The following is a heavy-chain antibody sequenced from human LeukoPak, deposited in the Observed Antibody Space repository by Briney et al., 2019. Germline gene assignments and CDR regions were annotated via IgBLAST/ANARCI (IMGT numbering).Heavy chain of an antibody. CDR1: GGSFSGYY. CDR3: ARLTTVVTPVGVQDDY. V-gene: IGHV4-34*01. J-gene: IGHJ4*02. D-gene: IGHD4-23*01. Sequence: SETLSLTCAVYGGSFSGYYWSWIRQPPGKGLERIGEINHSGSTNYNPSLKSRVTISVDTSKNQFSLKLSSVTAADTAVYYCARLTTVVTPVGVQDDYWGQGTLVTVSS. CDR2: INHSGST.